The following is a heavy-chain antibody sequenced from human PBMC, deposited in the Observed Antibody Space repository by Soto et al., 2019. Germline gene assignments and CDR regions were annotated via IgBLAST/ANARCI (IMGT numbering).Heavy chain of an antibody. Sequence: SETLSLTCAVSGGSISSGGYSWSWIRQPPGKGLEWIGFVYHTGSTYYNPSLESRVTISVDRSKNQLYLRLNSVTAADTAVYYCARDNTGSLDSWGQGTLVTVSS. CDR1: GGSISSGGYS. V-gene: IGHV4-30-2*01. CDR2: VYHTGST. J-gene: IGHJ5*01. CDR3: ARDNTGSLDS. D-gene: IGHD3-10*01.